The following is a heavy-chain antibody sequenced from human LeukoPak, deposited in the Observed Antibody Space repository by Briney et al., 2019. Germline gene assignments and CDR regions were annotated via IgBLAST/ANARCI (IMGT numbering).Heavy chain of an antibody. D-gene: IGHD6-19*01. J-gene: IGHJ4*02. CDR2: ISGSGDST. CDR3: ARDGHSSGWYDFDY. Sequence: GGTLRLSCAASGFTYSTYGMSWVRQAPGKGLEWVSSISGSGDSTYYADSVKGRFTISRDNAKNSLYLQMNSLRAEDTAVYYCARDGHSSGWYDFDYWGQGTLVTVSS. V-gene: IGHV3-23*01. CDR1: GFTYSTYG.